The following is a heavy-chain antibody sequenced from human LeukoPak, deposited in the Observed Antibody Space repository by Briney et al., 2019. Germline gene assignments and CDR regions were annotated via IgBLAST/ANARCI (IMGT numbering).Heavy chain of an antibody. Sequence: SETLSLTCTVSGGSISSYYWSWIQQPAGKGLEWIGRIYTSGSTNYNPSLKSRVTMSVDTSKNQFSLKLSSVTAADTAVYYCARGKDVYYDSSAPLDYWGQGTLVTVSS. J-gene: IGHJ4*02. D-gene: IGHD3-22*01. V-gene: IGHV4-4*07. CDR3: ARGKDVYYDSSAPLDY. CDR1: GGSISSYY. CDR2: IYTSGST.